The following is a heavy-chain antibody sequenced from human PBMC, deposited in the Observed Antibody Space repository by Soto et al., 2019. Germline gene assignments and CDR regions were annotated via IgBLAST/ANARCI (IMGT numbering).Heavy chain of an antibody. J-gene: IGHJ4*02. CDR2: ISYDGSNK. D-gene: IGHD6-19*01. CDR1: GFTFSSYG. V-gene: IGHV3-30*03. Sequence: GGSLRLSCAASGFTFSSYGMHWVRQAPGKGLEWVAVISYDGSNKYYADSVKGRFTISRDNSKNTLYLQMNSLRAEDTAVYYCASQGSQWLAEFDYWGQGSLVTVSS. CDR3: ASQGSQWLAEFDY.